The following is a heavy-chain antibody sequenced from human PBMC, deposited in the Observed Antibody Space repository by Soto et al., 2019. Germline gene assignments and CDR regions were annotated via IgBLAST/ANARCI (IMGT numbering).Heavy chain of an antibody. Sequence: QVQLVESGGGVVQPGRSLRLSCAASGFTFSSYGMHWVRQAPGKGLEWVGIISYDGSNKYYGDSVKGRFTISKDNSKNALYLQMNSLRAEDTAVYYCAGNRDTNGWYSWFDPWGQGTLVTVSS. D-gene: IGHD6-19*01. CDR1: GFTFSSYG. CDR2: ISYDGSNK. J-gene: IGHJ5*02. CDR3: AGNRDTNGWYSWFDP. V-gene: IGHV3-33*05.